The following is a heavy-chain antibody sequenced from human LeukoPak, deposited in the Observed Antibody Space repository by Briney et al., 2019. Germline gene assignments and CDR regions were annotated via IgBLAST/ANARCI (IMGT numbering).Heavy chain of an antibody. V-gene: IGHV3-21*01. D-gene: IGHD3-10*01. CDR3: ARAPRGLWFGEFAGYMDV. CDR1: GFSFSNYS. CDR2: ISSSGSFL. J-gene: IGHJ6*03. Sequence: GGSLRLSCAVSGFSFSNYSMTWVRQAPGKGLEWVSSISSSGSFLSYADSVRGRSTISRDNAKNSLYLQMNSLRAEDTAVYYCARAPRGLWFGEFAGYMDVWGKGTTVTVSS.